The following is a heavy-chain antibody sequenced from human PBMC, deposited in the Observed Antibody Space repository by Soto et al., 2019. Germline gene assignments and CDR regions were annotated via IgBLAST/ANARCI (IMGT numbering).Heavy chain of an antibody. CDR1: GGAIGIHY. V-gene: IGHV4-4*07. D-gene: IGHD3-3*01. J-gene: IGHJ5*02. Sequence: PSETLSLTCTISGGAIGIHYWTWIRQPAGKGLEWIGRIYSSGSTQYNPSLQSRVTMSLDTSKNQFSLRLESVTAADTAVYYCARGQRFSDWFDPWGQGTLVTVSS. CDR3: ARGQRFSDWFDP. CDR2: IYSSGST.